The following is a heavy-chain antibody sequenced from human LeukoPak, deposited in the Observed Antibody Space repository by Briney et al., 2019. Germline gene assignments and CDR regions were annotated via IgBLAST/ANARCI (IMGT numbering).Heavy chain of an antibody. J-gene: IGHJ4*02. Sequence: SVKVCCKASGYTFTSYGISWVRQAPGQGLEWMGRIIPILGIANYAQKFQGRVTITADKSTSTAYMELSSLRSEDTAVYYCALGGGITMVRGVIITAGFDYWGQGTLVTVSS. D-gene: IGHD3-10*01. V-gene: IGHV1-69*04. CDR1: GYTFTSYG. CDR3: ALGGGITMVRGVIITAGFDY. CDR2: IIPILGIA.